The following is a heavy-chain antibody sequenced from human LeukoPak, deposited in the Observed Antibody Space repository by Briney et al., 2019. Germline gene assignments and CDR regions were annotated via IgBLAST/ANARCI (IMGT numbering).Heavy chain of an antibody. J-gene: IGHJ4*02. D-gene: IGHD4-17*01. Sequence: PGGSLRLSCAASGFTFSSYWMSWVRQAPGKGLEWVANIKQGGSEKYYGDSVKGRFTIFRDNAKNSLYLQMNSLRAEDTAVYYCARDLTVTTPFSVDYWGQGTLVTVSS. CDR1: GFTFSSYW. CDR2: IKQGGSEK. CDR3: ARDLTVTTPFSVDY. V-gene: IGHV3-7*01.